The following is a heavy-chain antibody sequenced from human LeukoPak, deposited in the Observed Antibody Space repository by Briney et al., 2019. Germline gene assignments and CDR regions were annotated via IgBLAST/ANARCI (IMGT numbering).Heavy chain of an antibody. J-gene: IGHJ4*02. Sequence: SGGSLTLSCEASGLILRGHAMSWVRQAPGKGLEWVSGIGDSGEIERYADSVKGRFTISRDNFRNTVYLEMRSLRPEDTAVYYCAKGYSSGWTPFDYWGQGTQVTVPS. D-gene: IGHD6-19*01. CDR1: GLILRGHA. V-gene: IGHV3-23*01. CDR3: AKGYSSGWTPFDY. CDR2: IGDSGEIE.